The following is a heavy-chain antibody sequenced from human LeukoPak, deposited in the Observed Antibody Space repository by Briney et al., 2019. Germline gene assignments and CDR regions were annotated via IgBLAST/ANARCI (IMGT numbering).Heavy chain of an antibody. CDR1: GGSISSYY. D-gene: IGHD6-19*01. Sequence: SETLSLTCTVSGGSISSYYWSWIRQPPGKGLKGIGYIYYSGSTNYNPSLKSRVTISVDTSKNQFTLKLSSVTTADTAVYYCARIAVAGTDFDYWGQGTLVTVSS. CDR3: ARIAVAGTDFDY. J-gene: IGHJ4*02. CDR2: IYYSGST. V-gene: IGHV4-59*01.